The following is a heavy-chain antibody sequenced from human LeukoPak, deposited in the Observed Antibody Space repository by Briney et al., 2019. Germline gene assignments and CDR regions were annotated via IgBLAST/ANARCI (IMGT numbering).Heavy chain of an antibody. CDR1: GFTFSSYA. V-gene: IGHV3-23*01. D-gene: IGHD3-10*01. CDR3: AKDLSHYYYGSGSFLN. J-gene: IGHJ3*01. CDR2: ISGSGGST. Sequence: GGSLRLSCAASGFTFSSYAMSCVLQAPGKGLEWLSAISGSGGSTYYADSVKGRFTISRDNSKNTLYLQMNSLRAEDTAVYYCAKDLSHYYYGSGSFLNWGQGTMVTVSS.